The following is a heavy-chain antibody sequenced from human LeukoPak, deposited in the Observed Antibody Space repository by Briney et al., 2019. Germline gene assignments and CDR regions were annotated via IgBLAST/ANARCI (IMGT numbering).Heavy chain of an antibody. Sequence: GGSLRLSCAASGFIFSNYAMNWVRQAPGKGLEWVSTISDSGGSTYNADSVKGRFTISRDNSKDTLYLQMNSLRAEDTAVYYCAKRYRSSWSSFDYWGQGTLVTVSS. CDR1: GFIFSNYA. CDR2: ISDSGGST. CDR3: AKRYRSSWSSFDY. J-gene: IGHJ4*02. D-gene: IGHD6-13*01. V-gene: IGHV3-23*01.